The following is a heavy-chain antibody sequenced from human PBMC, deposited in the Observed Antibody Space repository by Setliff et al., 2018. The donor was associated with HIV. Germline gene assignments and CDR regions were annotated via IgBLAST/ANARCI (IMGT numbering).Heavy chain of an antibody. CDR2: IHYNERT. J-gene: IGHJ1*01. CDR1: GGSISSHY. D-gene: IGHD1-1*01. Sequence: SETLSLTCTVSGGSISSHYWSWIRQPPGKGLEWIGSIHYNERTYYNPSLKSRVAISIDTSKNQFSLNLTSVTAADTAVYYCARFPHEREPKTWGQGTLVTVSS. V-gene: IGHV4-59*05. CDR3: ARFPHEREPKT.